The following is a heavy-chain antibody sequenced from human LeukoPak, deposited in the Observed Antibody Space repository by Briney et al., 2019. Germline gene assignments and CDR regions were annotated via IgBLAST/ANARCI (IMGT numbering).Heavy chain of an antibody. D-gene: IGHD3-22*01. CDR2: ISGGGGST. J-gene: IGHJ4*02. CDR1: GFTFSSYG. V-gene: IGHV3-23*01. CDR3: AKYYYDSSGYYITPPARAPDY. Sequence: GGSLRLSCTASGFTFSSYGMTWVRQAPGKGLEWVSSISGGGGSTYYADSVKGRFTISRDNSKNTLYLQMNSLRAEDTAVYYCAKYYYDSSGYYITPPARAPDYWGQGTLVTVSS.